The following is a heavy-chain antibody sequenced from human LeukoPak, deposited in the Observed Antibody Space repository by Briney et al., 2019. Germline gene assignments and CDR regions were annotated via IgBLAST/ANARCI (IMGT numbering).Heavy chain of an antibody. CDR2: IYHSGST. D-gene: IGHD3-10*01. Sequence: SETLSLTCAVSGGSISSSNWWSWVRQPPGKGLEWIGEIYHSGSTNYNPSLKSRVTISVDKSKNQFSLKLSSVTAADTAVYYCAREGSWRGVTNWFDPWGQGTLVTVSS. V-gene: IGHV4-4*02. J-gene: IGHJ5*02. CDR1: GGSISSSNW. CDR3: AREGSWRGVTNWFDP.